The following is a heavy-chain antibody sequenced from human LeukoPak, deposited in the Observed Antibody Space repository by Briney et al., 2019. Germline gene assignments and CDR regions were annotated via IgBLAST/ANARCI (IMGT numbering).Heavy chain of an antibody. Sequence: GGALRLSCAASGFTFSNYGMSWVRQAPGQGLEWVSGISASGDNTYYAGSVRGRFTISRDNPKNTLYVQMYNLRAEDTAVYYCARDYHYDSHGMRRLDFWGQGTLVTVSS. CDR3: ARDYHYDSHGMRRLDF. V-gene: IGHV3-23*01. J-gene: IGHJ4*02. CDR2: ISASGDNT. D-gene: IGHD3-22*01. CDR1: GFTFSNYG.